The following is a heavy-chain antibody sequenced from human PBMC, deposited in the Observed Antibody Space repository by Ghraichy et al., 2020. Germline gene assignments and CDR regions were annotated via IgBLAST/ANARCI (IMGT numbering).Heavy chain of an antibody. J-gene: IGHJ4*02. CDR2: IYSGGST. CDR1: GFTVSSNY. V-gene: IGHV3-53*01. Sequence: GGSLRLSCAASGFTVSSNYMSWVRQAPGKGLEWVSVIYSGGSTYYADSVKGRFTISRDNSKNTLYLQMNSLRAEDTAVYYCAREKYYYDSSGYYDYWGQGTLVTVSS. CDR3: AREKYYYDSSGYYDY. D-gene: IGHD3-22*01.